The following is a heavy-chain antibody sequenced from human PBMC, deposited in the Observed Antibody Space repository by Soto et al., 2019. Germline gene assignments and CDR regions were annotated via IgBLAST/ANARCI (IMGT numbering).Heavy chain of an antibody. CDR1: GFTFSTYA. CDR2: ITGSGGST. V-gene: IGHV3-23*01. Sequence: EVPLLESGGGLVQPGGSLRLSCAASGFTFSTYAMIWVRQAPGKGLEWVSVITGSGGSTYYADYVKGRFTISRDTSKNTLFLQMNSLRAEDTAVYYCAKDRYGDYGGIDYWGQGTMVTVSS. J-gene: IGHJ4*02. D-gene: IGHD4-17*01. CDR3: AKDRYGDYGGIDY.